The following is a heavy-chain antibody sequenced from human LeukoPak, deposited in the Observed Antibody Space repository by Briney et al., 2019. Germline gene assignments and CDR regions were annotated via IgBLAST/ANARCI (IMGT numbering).Heavy chain of an antibody. J-gene: IGHJ4*02. V-gene: IGHV4-39*07. CDR1: GGSISGNSYY. D-gene: IGHD3-22*01. CDR3: ARDSPMYYYDSSGYSDSFDY. CDR2: IYYSGAT. Sequence: SETLSLTCTVSGGSISGNSYYWGWIRQPPGKGLEWIGSIYYSGATYSNPSLKSRLTVSVDTSKNQFSLKLSSVTAADTAVYYCARDSPMYYYDSSGYSDSFDYWGQGTLVTVSS.